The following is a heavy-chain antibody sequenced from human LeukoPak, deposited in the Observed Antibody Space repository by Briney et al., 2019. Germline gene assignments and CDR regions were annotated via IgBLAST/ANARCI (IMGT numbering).Heavy chain of an antibody. CDR1: GFTFSSYA. V-gene: IGHV3-7*01. CDR3: ARNLAAAASDAFDI. Sequence: HSGGSLRLSCAASGFTFSSYAMHWVRQAPGKGLEWVANIKQDGSEKYYVDSVKGRFTISRDNAKNSLYLQMNSLRAEDTAVYYCARNLAAAASDAFDIWGQGTMVTVSS. CDR2: IKQDGSEK. J-gene: IGHJ3*02. D-gene: IGHD6-13*01.